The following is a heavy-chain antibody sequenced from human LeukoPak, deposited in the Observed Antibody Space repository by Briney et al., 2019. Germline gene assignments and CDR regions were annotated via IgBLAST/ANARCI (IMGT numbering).Heavy chain of an antibody. CDR3: AREAASGYYHEVDY. J-gene: IGHJ4*02. CDR2: ISSSGSTI. D-gene: IGHD3-3*01. Sequence: PGGSLRLSCAASGLTFSSYEMNWVRQAPGKGLEWVSYISSSGSTIYYADSVKGRFTISRDNAKNSLYLKMNSLRAEDTAVYYCAREAASGYYHEVDYWGQGTLVTVSS. CDR1: GLTFSSYE. V-gene: IGHV3-48*03.